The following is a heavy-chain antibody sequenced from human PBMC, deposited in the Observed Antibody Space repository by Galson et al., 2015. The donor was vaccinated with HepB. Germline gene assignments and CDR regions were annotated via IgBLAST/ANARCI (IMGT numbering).Heavy chain of an antibody. V-gene: IGHV1-3*01. CDR1: GYTFTSYA. D-gene: IGHD6-13*01. CDR3: ARDRRGAAAGIDY. Sequence: SVKVSCKASGYTFTSYAMHWVRQAPGQRLEWMGWINAGNGNTKYSQKFQGRVTITRDTSASTAYMELSSLRSEDTAVYYCARDRRGAAAGIDYWGQGTLVTVSS. J-gene: IGHJ4*02. CDR2: INAGNGNT.